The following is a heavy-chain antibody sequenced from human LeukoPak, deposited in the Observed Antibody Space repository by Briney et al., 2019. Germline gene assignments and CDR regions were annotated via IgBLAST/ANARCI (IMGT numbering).Heavy chain of an antibody. V-gene: IGHV1-18*04. J-gene: IGHJ4*02. CDR2: ISGNNDNP. Sequence: ASVKVSCKVSGYTFTVYYMHWVRQAPGQGLEWMGWISGNNDNPNYGQKFQGRFTVTTDSSTSTAYMELRNLRFDDTAVYYCARDGTSTDDYWGQGTLVTVSS. D-gene: IGHD2-2*01. CDR3: ARDGTSTDDY. CDR1: GYTFTVYY.